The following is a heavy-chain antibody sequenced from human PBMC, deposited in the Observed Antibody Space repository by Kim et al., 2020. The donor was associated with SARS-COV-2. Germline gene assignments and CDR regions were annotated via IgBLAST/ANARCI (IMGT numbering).Heavy chain of an antibody. D-gene: IGHD6-13*01. Sequence: GGSLRLSCAASGFTFSTNAMSWVRQAPGKGLEWVSAVSGGGDDTYYADSVKGRFTISRDNSKNTVYLQMNSLRAEDTALYYCAKKGTSWYPFDYWGQGTLVTVSS. CDR3: AKKGTSWYPFDY. CDR1: GFTFSTNA. J-gene: IGHJ4*02. V-gene: IGHV3-23*01. CDR2: VSGGGDDT.